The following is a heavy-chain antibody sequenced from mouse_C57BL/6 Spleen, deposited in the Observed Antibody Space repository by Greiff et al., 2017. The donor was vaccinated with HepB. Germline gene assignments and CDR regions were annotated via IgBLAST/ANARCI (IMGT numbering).Heavy chain of an antibody. V-gene: IGHV5-17*01. Sequence: VQLQQSGGGLVKPGGSLKLSCAASGFTFSDYGMHWVRQAPEKGLEWVAYISSGSSTIYYADTVKGRFTISRDNAKNTLFLQMTSLRSEDTAMYYCARRAHYGSSCYAMDYWGQGTSVTVSS. D-gene: IGHD1-1*01. CDR3: ARRAHYGSSCYAMDY. CDR1: GFTFSDYG. CDR2: ISSGSSTI. J-gene: IGHJ4*01.